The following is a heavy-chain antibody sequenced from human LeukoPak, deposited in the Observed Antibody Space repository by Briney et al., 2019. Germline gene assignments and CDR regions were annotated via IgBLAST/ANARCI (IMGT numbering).Heavy chain of an antibody. CDR2: MSSSRNTI. Sequence: PGGSLRLSCAASGFIISHYGMNWVRQAPGKGLEWLSYMSSSRNTIYYADSVKGRFTISRDDGNNSLSLQMSSLRDEDTAIYYCVRVYDGGYHLDHWGQGTLVTVSS. CDR3: VRVYDGGYHLDH. CDR1: GFIISHYG. V-gene: IGHV3-48*02. J-gene: IGHJ4*02. D-gene: IGHD5/OR15-5a*01.